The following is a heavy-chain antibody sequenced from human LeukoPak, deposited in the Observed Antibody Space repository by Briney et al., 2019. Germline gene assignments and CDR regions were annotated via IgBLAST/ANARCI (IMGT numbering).Heavy chain of an antibody. D-gene: IGHD3-22*01. Sequence: GGSLRLSCAASGFTFTKYAMNWVRQAPGKGLEWVSGISGSGGSTYYADSVKGRFTISRDSSKNTLSLQMKSLRAEDTAVYYCAKGGSYYYDSSGYFGYWGQGTLVTVSS. CDR3: AKGGSYYYDSSGYFGY. CDR2: ISGSGGST. J-gene: IGHJ4*02. V-gene: IGHV3-23*01. CDR1: GFTFTKYA.